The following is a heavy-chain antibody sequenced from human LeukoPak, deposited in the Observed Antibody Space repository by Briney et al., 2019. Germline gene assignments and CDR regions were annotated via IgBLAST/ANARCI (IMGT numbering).Heavy chain of an antibody. CDR1: GFTFDDYA. V-gene: IGHV3-43D*03. D-gene: IGHD6-6*01. Sequence: GGSLRLSCAASGFTFDDYAMHWVRQAPGKGLQWFSLITWDGGNTYYADSVKGRFTISRDNSKNSRYLQMNSLRAEDTALYYCAKDGSDIAARPGQDYYYYYMDVWGRGTTVTVSS. J-gene: IGHJ6*03. CDR2: ITWDGGNT. CDR3: AKDGSDIAARPGQDYYYYYMDV.